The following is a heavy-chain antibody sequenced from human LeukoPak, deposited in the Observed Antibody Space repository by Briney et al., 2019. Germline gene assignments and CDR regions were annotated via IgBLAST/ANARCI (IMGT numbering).Heavy chain of an antibody. CDR3: ARGVFGVVPFDY. J-gene: IGHJ4*02. CDR1: GGSISSYY. Sequence: SETLSLTCTVSGGSISSYYWSWIRQPPGKGLEWIGYIYYSGSTNYNPSLKSRVTISVGTSKNQFSLKLSSVTAADTAVYYCARGVFGVVPFDYWGQGTLVTVSS. V-gene: IGHV4-59*01. D-gene: IGHD3-3*01. CDR2: IYYSGST.